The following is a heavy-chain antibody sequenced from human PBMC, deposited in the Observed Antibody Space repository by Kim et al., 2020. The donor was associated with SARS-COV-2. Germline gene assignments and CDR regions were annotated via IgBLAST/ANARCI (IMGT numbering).Heavy chain of an antibody. CDR3: AKDHPSPGWPTFGD. J-gene: IGHJ4*02. D-gene: IGHD6-19*01. CDR2: IPTNIVKT. Sequence: GGSLRLSCAASGFAVYRFAMNWVRKVPGKGLQWTSAIPTNIVKTNYQDSVKGRFTISRDESKNKVYLHRNSLRVEDTAVYYCAKDHPSPGWPTFGDWGQGTLVAVSS. V-gene: IGHV3-23*05. CDR1: GFAVYRFA.